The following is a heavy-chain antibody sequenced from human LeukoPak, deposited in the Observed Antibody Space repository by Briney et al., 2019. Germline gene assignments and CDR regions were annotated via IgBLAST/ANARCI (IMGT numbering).Heavy chain of an antibody. CDR2: MNQDGSRK. Sequence: GGSLRLSCVASGFTFSSSWMSRVRQGPGKGPEWVANMNQDGSRKYYVDSVKGRFTISRDNAKNSLFLQMNGLRDEDTAVYYCTRDSQGSGTYSTDQWGQGTLVTVSS. J-gene: IGHJ4*02. D-gene: IGHD3-10*01. CDR1: GFTFSSSW. V-gene: IGHV3-7*01. CDR3: TRDSQGSGTYSTDQ.